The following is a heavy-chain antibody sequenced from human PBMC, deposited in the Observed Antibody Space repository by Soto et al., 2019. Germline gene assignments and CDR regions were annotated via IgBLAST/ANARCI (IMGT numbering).Heavy chain of an antibody. D-gene: IGHD6-6*01. V-gene: IGHV5-10-1*01. CDR1: GYSFTSYW. J-gene: IGHJ4*02. CDR2: TDPSNSYT. Sequence: RGESLKISCKGSGYSFTSYWINWVRQMPGKGLEWMGRTDPSNSYTSYSPSFQGHVTISADKSISTAYLQWSSLKASDTAMYYCARRYSNSSLPDYWGQGTLVTVSS. CDR3: ARRYSNSSLPDY.